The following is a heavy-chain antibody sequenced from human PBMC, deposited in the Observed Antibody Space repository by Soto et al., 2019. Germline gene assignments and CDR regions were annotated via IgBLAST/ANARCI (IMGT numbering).Heavy chain of an antibody. CDR3: ARRSSSWLGAYYFDY. V-gene: IGHV3-11*06. D-gene: IGHD6-13*01. CDR2: ISSSSYT. Sequence: GGSLRLSCAASGFTFSDYYMSWIRQAPGKGLEWVSYISSSSYTNYADSVKGRFTISRDNAKNSLYLQMNSLRAEDTAVYYCARRSSSWLGAYYFDYWGQGTLVTVSS. J-gene: IGHJ4*02. CDR1: GFTFSDYY.